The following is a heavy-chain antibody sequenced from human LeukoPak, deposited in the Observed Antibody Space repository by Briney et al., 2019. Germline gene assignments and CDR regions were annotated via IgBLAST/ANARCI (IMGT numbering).Heavy chain of an antibody. CDR3: AREGIAARTFDY. V-gene: IGHV1-46*01. Sequence: ASAKVSCKASGYTFTSYYMHWVRQAPGQGLEWMGIINPSGGSTSYAQKFQGRVTMTRDMSTSTVYMELSSLRSEDTAVYYCAREGIAARTFDYWGQGTLVTVSS. J-gene: IGHJ4*02. CDR1: GYTFTSYY. D-gene: IGHD6-6*01. CDR2: INPSGGST.